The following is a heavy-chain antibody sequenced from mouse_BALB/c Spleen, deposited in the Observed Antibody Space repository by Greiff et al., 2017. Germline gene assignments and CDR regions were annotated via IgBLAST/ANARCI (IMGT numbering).Heavy chain of an antibody. V-gene: IGHV14-4*02. D-gene: IGHD1-1*01. CDR2: IDPENGDT. J-gene: IGHJ1*01. CDR1: GFNIKDYY. Sequence: EVQLQQSGAELVKSGASVKLSCTASGFNIKDYYMHWVKQRPEQGLEWIGWIDPENGDTEYAPKFQGKATMTADTSSNTAYLQLSSLTSEDTAVYYCARRGYGYGSSYWYFDVWGAGTTVTVSS. CDR3: ARRGYGYGSSYWYFDV.